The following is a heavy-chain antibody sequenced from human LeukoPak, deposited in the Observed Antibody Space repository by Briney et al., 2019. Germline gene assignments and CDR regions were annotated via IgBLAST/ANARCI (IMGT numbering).Heavy chain of an antibody. CDR3: ARKLRLGGNWFDP. CDR2: IIPISGTT. J-gene: IGHJ5*02. D-gene: IGHD1-26*01. V-gene: IGHV1-69*15. CDR1: GGTFTSYA. Sequence: GASVKVSCKTSGGTFTSYAITWVRQAPGQGLEWTGKIIPISGTTNYAQKFQGRVTFTADESTSTAYMELSSLRSEDTALYYCARKLRLGGNWFDPWGQGTLVTVSS.